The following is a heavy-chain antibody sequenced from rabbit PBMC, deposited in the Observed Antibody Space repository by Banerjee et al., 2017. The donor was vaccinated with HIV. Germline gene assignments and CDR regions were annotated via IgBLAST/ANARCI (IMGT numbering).Heavy chain of an antibody. CDR3: ARGTMVINSGYYFNL. Sequence: EESGGRLVNPDESLTLTCKASGFTFSSYYMSWVRQAPGKGLELIACIYTSSGSTWYASWVNGRFTISRSTSLNTVDLKMTSLTAADTATYFCARGTMVINSGYYFNLWGPGTLVTVS. CDR2: IYTSSGST. CDR1: GFTFSSYY. D-gene: IGHD2-1*01. V-gene: IGHV1S43*01. J-gene: IGHJ4*01.